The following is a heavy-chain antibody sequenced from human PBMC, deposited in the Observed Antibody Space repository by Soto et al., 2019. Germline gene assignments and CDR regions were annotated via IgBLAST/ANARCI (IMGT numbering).Heavy chain of an antibody. V-gene: IGHV4-39*01. Sequence: PSETLSLTCTVSGGSISSSSYYWGWIRQPPGKGLEWIGSIYYSGSTYYNPSLKSRVTISVDTSKNQFSLKLSSVTAADTAVYYCARHFRAGYYVNWFDPWGQGTLVTVSS. CDR2: IYYSGST. CDR3: ARHFRAGYYVNWFDP. J-gene: IGHJ5*02. CDR1: GGSISSSSYY. D-gene: IGHD3-9*01.